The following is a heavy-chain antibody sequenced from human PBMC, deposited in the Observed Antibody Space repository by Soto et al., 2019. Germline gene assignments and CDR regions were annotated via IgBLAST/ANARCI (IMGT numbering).Heavy chain of an antibody. J-gene: IGHJ4*02. Sequence: EVQLVESGGGLAQPGRSLRLSCAASGFIFDDYAMHWVRQVPGRGLGWVSGISWNSGSIGYADSVKGRFTISRDNAKKSLYLQMNSLRAEDTALYYCASGRGYDILTGYYPYFDYWGQGTLVTVSS. CDR1: GFIFDDYA. D-gene: IGHD3-9*01. CDR3: ASGRGYDILTGYYPYFDY. V-gene: IGHV3-9*01. CDR2: ISWNSGSI.